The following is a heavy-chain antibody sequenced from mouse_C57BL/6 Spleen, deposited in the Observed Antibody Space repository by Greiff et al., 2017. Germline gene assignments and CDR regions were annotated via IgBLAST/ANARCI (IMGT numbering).Heavy chain of an antibody. J-gene: IGHJ4*01. CDR2: IDPETGGT. V-gene: IGHV1-15*01. CDR1: GYTFTDYE. CDR3: TRGKDAMDY. Sequence: VKLQESGAELVRPGASVTLSCKASGYTFTDYEMHWVKQTPVHGLEWIGAIDPETGGTAYNQKFKGKAILTADKSSSTAYMELRSLTSEDSAVYYCTRGKDAMDYWGQGTSVTVSS.